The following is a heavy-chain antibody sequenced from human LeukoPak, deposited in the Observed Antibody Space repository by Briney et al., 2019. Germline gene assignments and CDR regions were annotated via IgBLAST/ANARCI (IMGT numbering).Heavy chain of an antibody. Sequence: LRLSCAASGFTFSSYAMHWVRQAPGKGLEWIGYIYYSGSTYYNPSLKSRVTISVDTSKNQFSLKLSSVTAADAAVYYCARAASLGFGELLDYWGQGTLVTVSS. CDR1: GFTFSSYAMH. CDR3: ARAASLGFGELLDY. CDR2: IYYSGST. J-gene: IGHJ4*02. V-gene: IGHV4-30-4*01. D-gene: IGHD3-10*01.